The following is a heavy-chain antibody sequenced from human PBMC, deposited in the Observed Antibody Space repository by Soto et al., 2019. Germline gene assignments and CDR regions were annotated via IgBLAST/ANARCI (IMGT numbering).Heavy chain of an antibody. CDR1: GYIFTSYG. Sequence: QAHLVQSGPEVKKPGASVKVSCKGSGYIFTSYGIAWVRQAPGQGLDWMGWISAHNGKTEYAQKFQGRVTVTRDTSTSTAYLELRSLRSDDTALYYCARGRYGDYWGQGALVTVSS. D-gene: IGHD4-17*01. V-gene: IGHV1-18*01. CDR2: ISAHNGKT. CDR3: ARGRYGDY. J-gene: IGHJ4*02.